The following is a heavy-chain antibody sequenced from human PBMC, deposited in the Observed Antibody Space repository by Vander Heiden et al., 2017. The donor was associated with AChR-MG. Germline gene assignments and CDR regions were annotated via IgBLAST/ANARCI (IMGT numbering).Heavy chain of an antibody. CDR2: ISEEGSKK. V-gene: IGHV3-30*18. Sequence: QVPLVESGGRVVQPGRSLRLSCAASGFTFSRYGMHWVGQDPGKGREWVAVISEEGSKKYYAGSVKGRLTISRDNSKNTLYLQMNSLRAEDTAVYYGAKDKSHDYGDYGCFDYWGQGTLVTVSS. CDR1: GFTFSRYG. CDR3: AKDKSHDYGDYGCFDY. D-gene: IGHD4-17*01. J-gene: IGHJ4*02.